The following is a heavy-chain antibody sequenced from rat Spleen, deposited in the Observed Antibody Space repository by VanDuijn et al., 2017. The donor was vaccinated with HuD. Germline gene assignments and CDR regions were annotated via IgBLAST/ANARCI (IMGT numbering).Heavy chain of an antibody. Sequence: EVQLVESGGGLVQPGRSLKLSCAASGFIFSNYYMAWVRQAPTKGLEWVAYISAGGGDTYYRYSVKGRFTISRDNAQSTLYLQMDSLRSEDTATYYCTREGAYWGQGTLVTVSS. CDR1: GFIFSNYY. J-gene: IGHJ3*01. V-gene: IGHV5-27*01. CDR3: TREGAY. CDR2: ISAGGGDT.